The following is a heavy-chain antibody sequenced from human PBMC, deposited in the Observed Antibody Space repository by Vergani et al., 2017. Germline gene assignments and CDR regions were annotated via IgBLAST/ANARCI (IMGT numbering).Heavy chain of an antibody. CDR3: ASEDYYDSSGYWPASFRY. D-gene: IGHD3-22*01. CDR2: IYPGDSDT. V-gene: IGHV5-51*01. CDR1: GYSFTSYW. Sequence: EVQLVQSGAEVKKPGESLKISCKGSGYSFTSYWIGWVRQMPGKGLEWMGIIYPGDSDTRYSPSFQGQVTISAAKSISTAYLQWSSLKASDTAMYYCASEDYYDSSGYWPASFRYWGQGTLVTVSS. J-gene: IGHJ4*02.